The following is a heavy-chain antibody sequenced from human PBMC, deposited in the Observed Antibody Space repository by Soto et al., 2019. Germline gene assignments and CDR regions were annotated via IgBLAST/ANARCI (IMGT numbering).Heavy chain of an antibody. CDR3: ARQLRYFDSSGYYYGGFDY. CDR1: GYSFTSYW. CDR2: IYPGDSDT. Sequence: GESLKSSCKGSGYSFTSYWIGWVRKMPGKGLDWMGLIYPGDSDTKYSPSFQGQVTISADKSISTAYLQWSSLKASDTAMYYCARQLRYFDSSGYYYGGFDYWGQGTLVTVSS. J-gene: IGHJ4*02. V-gene: IGHV5-51*01. D-gene: IGHD3-22*01.